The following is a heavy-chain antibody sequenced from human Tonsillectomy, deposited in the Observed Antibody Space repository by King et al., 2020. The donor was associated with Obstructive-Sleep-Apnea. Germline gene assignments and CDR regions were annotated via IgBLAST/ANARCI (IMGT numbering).Heavy chain of an antibody. V-gene: IGHV1-24*01. D-gene: IGHD3-10*01. CDR2: FDPEDGET. J-gene: IGHJ4*02. Sequence: QVQLVQSGAEVKRPGASVKVSCKVSGYTLTELSMHWVRQAPGKGLEWMGGFDPEDGETIHAQKFQGRVTMTEDTSTDTAYMYLSSLRSEDTAVYYCAAREWFDELRVPNYWGQGTLVTVSS. CDR3: AAREWFDELRVPNY. CDR1: GYTLTELS.